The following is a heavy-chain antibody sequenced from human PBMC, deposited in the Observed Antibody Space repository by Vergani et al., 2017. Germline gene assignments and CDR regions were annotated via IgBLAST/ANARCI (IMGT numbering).Heavy chain of an antibody. Sequence: EVQLVQSGAEVKKPGATMKISCKVSGYTFTDHYMHWVKQAPGKGLEWMGLVDPEDGETIYAEKFKGRVTIAADTSTDTAHLELSSLRYEDTAVYYCARVAYNWNDVGWFDPWGQGTLVTVSS. CDR3: ARVAYNWNDVGWFDP. D-gene: IGHD1-20*01. CDR1: GYTFTDHY. CDR2: VDPEDGET. J-gene: IGHJ5*02. V-gene: IGHV1-69-2*01.